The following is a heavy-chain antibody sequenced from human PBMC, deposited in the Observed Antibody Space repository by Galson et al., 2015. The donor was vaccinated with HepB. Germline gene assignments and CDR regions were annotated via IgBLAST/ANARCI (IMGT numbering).Heavy chain of an antibody. CDR3: ARGPAAGTNNYYYAIDV. J-gene: IGHJ6*02. V-gene: IGHV3-72*01. Sequence: SLRLSCAASGFTFSDHYMDWVRQAPGKGLEWVGRTRNKAKSYTTEYAASVKGRFTISRDDSKNSLYLQMNSLKTEDTAVYYCARGPAAGTNNYYYAIDVWGQGTTVTVSS. D-gene: IGHD6-13*01. CDR2: TRNKAKSYTT. CDR1: GFTFSDHY.